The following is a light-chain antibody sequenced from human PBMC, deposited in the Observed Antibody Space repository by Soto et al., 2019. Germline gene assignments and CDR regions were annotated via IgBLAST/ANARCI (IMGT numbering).Light chain of an antibody. J-gene: IGKJ1*01. CDR2: DAS. V-gene: IGKV3-20*01. CDR1: QSVSSNY. CDR3: QQYGTSPRT. Sequence: EIVLTQSPVTLSLSPGERATLSCRASQSVSSNYLAWYQQKPGQAPRLLIYDASSRATGIPDRFSGSGSGTDFTLTISRLEPEDFAVYYCQQYGTSPRTFGQGTKV.